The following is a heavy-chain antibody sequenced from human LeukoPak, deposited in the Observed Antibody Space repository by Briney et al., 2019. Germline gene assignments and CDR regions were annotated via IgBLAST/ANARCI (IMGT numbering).Heavy chain of an antibody. CDR2: IKSDGSST. D-gene: IGHD6-25*01. Sequence: GGSLRLSCAASGFTFSSYWMHWVRQAPGKGLVWVSRIKSDGSSTSYADSVKGRFTISRDNSKNTLYLQMNSLRAEDTAVYYCARVPAADYFDYWGQGTLVTVSS. CDR3: ARVPAADYFDY. J-gene: IGHJ4*02. CDR1: GFTFSSYW. V-gene: IGHV3-74*01.